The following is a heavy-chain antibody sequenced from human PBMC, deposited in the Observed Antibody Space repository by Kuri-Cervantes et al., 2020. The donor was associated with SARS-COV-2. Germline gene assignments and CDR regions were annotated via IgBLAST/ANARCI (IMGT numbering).Heavy chain of an antibody. CDR3: ARDTPRSDIGGRIAVAFDY. D-gene: IGHD6-19*01. CDR1: GYTLTELS. V-gene: IGHV1-24*01. CDR2: FDPEDGET. J-gene: IGHJ4*02. Sequence: ASVKVSCKVSGYTLTELSMHWVRQAPGKGLEWMGGFDPEDGETIYAQKFQGRVTMTEDTSTDTAYMELSSLRSEDTAVYYCARDTPRSDIGGRIAVAFDYWGQGTLVTVSS.